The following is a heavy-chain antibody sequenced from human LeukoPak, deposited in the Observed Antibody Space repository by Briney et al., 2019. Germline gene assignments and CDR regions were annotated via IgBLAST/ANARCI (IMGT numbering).Heavy chain of an antibody. CDR3: ARDAYGDYSFDY. V-gene: IGHV3-21*01. CDR1: GFTFSSYW. D-gene: IGHD4-17*01. CDR2: ISSSTDYI. Sequence: GGSLRLSCAASGFTFSSYWMSWVRQAPGKGLEWVSSISSSTDYIYYADSMKGRFTISRDNAKNSLYLQMNSLRAEDTAVYYCARDAYGDYSFDYWGQGTLVTVSS. J-gene: IGHJ4*02.